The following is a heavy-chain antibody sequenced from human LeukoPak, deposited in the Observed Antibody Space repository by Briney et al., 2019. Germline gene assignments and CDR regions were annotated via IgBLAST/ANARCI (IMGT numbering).Heavy chain of an antibody. J-gene: IGHJ4*02. CDR2: IYYSGST. D-gene: IGHD3-22*01. CDR3: ARRGRDYYDSSGAPFDY. Sequence: PSETLSLTCTVSGGSISSSNYYWGWIRQPPGRGLEWIGSIYYSGSTYYNPSLKSRVTISVDTSNNQFSLKLSSVTAADTAVYYCARRGRDYYDSSGAPFDYWGQGTLVTVSS. CDR1: GGSISSSNYY. V-gene: IGHV4-39*07.